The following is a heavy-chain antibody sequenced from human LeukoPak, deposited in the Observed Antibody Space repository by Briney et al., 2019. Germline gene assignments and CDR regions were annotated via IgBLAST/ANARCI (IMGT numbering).Heavy chain of an antibody. J-gene: IGHJ6*03. V-gene: IGHV1-18*01. CDR2: ISGFNGHT. CDR3: ARAWLRRKYYYYMDV. CDR1: GGTFSSYA. D-gene: IGHD5-12*01. Sequence: SVKVSCKASGGTFSSYAISWVRQAPGHGLEWMGWISGFNGHTKYSQKSQGRVTMTTDTSTSTAYMEVRSLRSDDTAVYYCARAWLRRKYYYYMDVWGKGTTVTVSS.